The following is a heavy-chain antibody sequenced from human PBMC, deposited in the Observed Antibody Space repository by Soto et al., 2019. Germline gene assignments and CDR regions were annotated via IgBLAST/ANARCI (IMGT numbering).Heavy chain of an antibody. CDR3: ARVPHRIFGVVPPDYYGMDV. D-gene: IGHD3-3*01. CDR1: GFTFSSYW. V-gene: IGHV3-74*01. CDR2: INSDGSST. Sequence: GGSLRLSCAASGFTFSSYWMHWVRQAPGKGLVWVSRINSDGSSTSYADSVKGRFTISRDNAKNTLYLQMNSLRAEDTAVYYCARVPHRIFGVVPPDYYGMDVWGQGTTVTVSS. J-gene: IGHJ6*02.